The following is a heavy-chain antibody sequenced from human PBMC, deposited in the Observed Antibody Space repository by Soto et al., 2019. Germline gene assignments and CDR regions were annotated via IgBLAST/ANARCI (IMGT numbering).Heavy chain of an antibody. J-gene: IGHJ6*02. D-gene: IGHD2-15*01. CDR1: GFTFSSYG. CDR2: ISYDGSNR. CDR3: AKEGGYCSGGSCYSLLRGHYGMDV. Sequence: GGSLRLSCAASGFTFSSYGMHWVRQAPGKGLEWVAVISYDGSNRYYADSVKGRFTISRDNSKNTLYLQMNSLRAEDTAVYYCAKEGGYCSGGSCYSLLRGHYGMDVWGQGTTVTVSS. V-gene: IGHV3-30*18.